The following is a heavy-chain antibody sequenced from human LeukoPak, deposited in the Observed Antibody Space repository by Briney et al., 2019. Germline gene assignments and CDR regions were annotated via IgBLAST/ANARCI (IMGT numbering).Heavy chain of an antibody. D-gene: IGHD1-26*01. Sequence: ASVKVSCKASGYNFFTYGITWVRQAPGQGLEWMGWISPHNGNANYAQKFQDRVIMTTDTSTNTAFMEVRSLRSDDTAMYYCARDNSYSDSSWWFDPWGQGTLVTVSS. CDR3: ARDNSYSDSSWWFDP. CDR2: ISPHNGNA. J-gene: IGHJ5*02. CDR1: GYNFFTYG. V-gene: IGHV1-18*01.